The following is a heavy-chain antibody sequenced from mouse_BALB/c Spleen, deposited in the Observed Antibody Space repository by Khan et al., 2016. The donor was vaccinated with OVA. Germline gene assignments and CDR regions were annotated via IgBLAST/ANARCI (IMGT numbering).Heavy chain of an antibody. V-gene: IGHV1-77*01. CDR3: AKSVYGNSYAMDY. D-gene: IGHD2-1*01. J-gene: IGHJ4*01. CDR1: GYTFTDYD. CDR2: IYPGSGRT. Sequence: VQLQESGPELVKPGASVKMSCKASGYTFTDYDIRWVKQRTGQGLEWIGEIYPGSGRTYYNEKFKGKATLTADKSSNTAYMQLSSLTSEDSAVYCCAKSVYGNSYAMDYWGQGTAVTDSS.